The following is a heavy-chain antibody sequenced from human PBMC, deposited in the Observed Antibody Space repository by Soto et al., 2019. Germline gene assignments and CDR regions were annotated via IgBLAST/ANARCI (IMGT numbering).Heavy chain of an antibody. Sequence: SETLSLTCAVYGGSFSGYYWSWIRQPPGKGLEWIGEINHSGSTNYNPSLKSRVTISVDTSKNQFSLKLSSVTAADTAVYYCARVDRLGYCSSTSCSNFDYWGQGTLVTVSS. D-gene: IGHD2-2*03. CDR3: ARVDRLGYCSSTSCSNFDY. V-gene: IGHV4-34*01. CDR2: INHSGST. CDR1: GGSFSGYY. J-gene: IGHJ4*02.